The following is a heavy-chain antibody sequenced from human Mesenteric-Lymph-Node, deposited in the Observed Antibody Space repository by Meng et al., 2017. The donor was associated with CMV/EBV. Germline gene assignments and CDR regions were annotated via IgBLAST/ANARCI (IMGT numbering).Heavy chain of an antibody. Sequence: KVSCKGSGYSFSSYWIAWVRQRPGEGLEWMGIIHPGDSDTRYSPSFQGQVTISADKSISIAYLQWSSLKASDTAMYYCARQSSQRWLQPDYWGQGTLVTVSS. J-gene: IGHJ4*02. CDR1: GYSFSSYW. D-gene: IGHD5-24*01. V-gene: IGHV5-51*01. CDR3: ARQSSQRWLQPDY. CDR2: IHPGDSDT.